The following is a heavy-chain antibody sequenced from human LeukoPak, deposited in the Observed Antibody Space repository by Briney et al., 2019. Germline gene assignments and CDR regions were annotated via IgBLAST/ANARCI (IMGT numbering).Heavy chain of an antibody. V-gene: IGHV3-30*02. CDR3: AKGFSSGNNWFDP. CDR1: GFTFSSYG. CDR2: IRYDGSNK. Sequence: GGSLRLSCAASGFTFSSYGMHWVRQAPGKGLEWVAFIRYDGSNKYYADSVKGRFTISRDNSKNTLYLQMNSLRAEDTAVYYCAKGFSSGNNWFDPGGQGTLVTVSS. J-gene: IGHJ5*02. D-gene: IGHD3-10*01.